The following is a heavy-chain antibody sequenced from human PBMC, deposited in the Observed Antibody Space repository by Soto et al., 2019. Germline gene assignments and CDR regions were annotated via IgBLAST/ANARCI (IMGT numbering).Heavy chain of an antibody. D-gene: IGHD3-10*01. CDR3: AKASGRVHYGMHV. J-gene: IGHJ6*02. CDR2: IRGSGGGT. V-gene: IGHV3-23*01. CDR1: GFPFSMFA. Sequence: EVQVLESGGGSVQPGGSLRLSCAASGFPFSMFAMNWVRPAPGKGLEWVSGIRGSGGGTYYADSVKGRFTISRDDSKNMLYLEMNTLRGEDTAVYYCAKASGRVHYGMHVWGQGTTVTVSS.